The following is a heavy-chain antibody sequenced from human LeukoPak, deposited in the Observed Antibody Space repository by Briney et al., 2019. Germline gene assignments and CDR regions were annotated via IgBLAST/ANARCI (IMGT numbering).Heavy chain of an antibody. J-gene: IGHJ4*02. CDR2: INPNSGGT. CDR3: ALVVVTATVDY. V-gene: IGHV1-2*02. D-gene: IGHD2-21*02. Sequence: ASVKVSCEASGYTSTGYYMHWVRQAPGQGLEWMGWINPNSGGTNYAQKFQGRVTMTRDTSISTAYMELSRLRSDDTAVYYCALVVVTATVDYWGQGTLVTVSS. CDR1: GYTSTGYY.